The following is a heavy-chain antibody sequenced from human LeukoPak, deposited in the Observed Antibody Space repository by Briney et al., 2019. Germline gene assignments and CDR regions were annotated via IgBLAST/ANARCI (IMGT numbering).Heavy chain of an antibody. CDR1: GYTFTSYG. CDR3: ARDDNYYDSSGYWNY. V-gene: IGHV1-18*01. Sequence: ASVKVSCKASGYTFTSYGISWVRRAPGQGLEWMGWISAYNGNTNYAQKLQGRVTMTTDTSTSTAYMELRSLRSDDTAVYYCARDDNYYDSSGYWNYWGQGTLVTVSS. J-gene: IGHJ4*02. D-gene: IGHD3-22*01. CDR2: ISAYNGNT.